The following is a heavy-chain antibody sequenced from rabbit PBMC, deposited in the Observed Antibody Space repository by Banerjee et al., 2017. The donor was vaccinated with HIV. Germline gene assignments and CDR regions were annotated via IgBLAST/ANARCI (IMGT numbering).Heavy chain of an antibody. D-gene: IGHD4-1*01. CDR1: GFSFSSGYD. V-gene: IGHV1S45*01. J-gene: IGHJ4*01. CDR2: IYTGSGIA. Sequence: QEQLEESGGDLVKPEGSLTLTCTASGFSFSSGYDMCWVRQPPGKGLEWIACIYTGSGIAYYASWAKGRFTISKTSSTTVTLQMTSLTAADTATYFCARDVYRSGWNGDFNLWGQGTLVTVS. CDR3: ARDVYRSGWNGDFNL.